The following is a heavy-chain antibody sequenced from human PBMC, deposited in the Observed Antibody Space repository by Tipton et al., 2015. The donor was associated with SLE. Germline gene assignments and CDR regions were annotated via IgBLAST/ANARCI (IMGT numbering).Heavy chain of an antibody. V-gene: IGHV4-39*07. J-gene: IGHJ4*02. D-gene: IGHD3-9*01. Sequence: TLSLTCTISGGSISSSSYYWGWIRQPPGKGLEWIGSIYYSGSTYYNPSLKSRVTISVGTSKNQFSLKLSSVTAADTAVYYCARIAPSLRYFDWLDYWGQGTLVTVSS. CDR1: GGSISSSSYY. CDR3: ARIAPSLRYFDWLDY. CDR2: IYYSGST.